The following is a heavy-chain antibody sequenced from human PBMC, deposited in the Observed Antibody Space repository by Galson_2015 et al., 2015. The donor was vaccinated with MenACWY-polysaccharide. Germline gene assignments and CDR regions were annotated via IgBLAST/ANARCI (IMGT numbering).Heavy chain of an antibody. CDR3: VRESGSYYQMDY. Sequence: PALVKPTQTLTLTCTFSGFSLATTKMRVSWIRQPPGKALEWLARIDWDDDKYHPTSLKTRLTISKDTSKNQVVLTTTNMDPVDTATYYCVRESGSYYQMDYWGQGTLVTVSS. D-gene: IGHD1-26*01. CDR1: GFSLATTKMR. J-gene: IGHJ4*02. CDR2: IDWDDDK. V-gene: IGHV2-70*04.